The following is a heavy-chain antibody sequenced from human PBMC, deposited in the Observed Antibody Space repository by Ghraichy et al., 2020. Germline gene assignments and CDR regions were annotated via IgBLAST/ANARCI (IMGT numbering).Heavy chain of an antibody. V-gene: IGHV4-59*08. Sequence: GSLSLTCTVSGGSMSSYYWSWIRQPPGKGLEWIGYIYYSGSSDYNPSLKSRVTISVDTSKNQFSLKLTSVTAADTAVYYCARRRSTWNDWYFDLWGRGTLVTVSS. D-gene: IGHD1-1*01. CDR3: ARRRSTWNDWYFDL. CDR2: IYYSGSS. CDR1: GGSMSSYY. J-gene: IGHJ2*01.